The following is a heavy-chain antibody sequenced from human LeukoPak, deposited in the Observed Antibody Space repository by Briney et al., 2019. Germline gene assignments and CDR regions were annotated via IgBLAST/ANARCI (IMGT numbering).Heavy chain of an antibody. Sequence: SETLSLTCTVSGGSISSYYWSWIRQPAGKGLEWIGRIYTSGSTYYNPSLKSRVTISVDRSKNQFSLKLSSVTAADTAVYYCARAFSAAGTPSSYYFDYWGQGTLVTVSS. CDR1: GGSISSYY. D-gene: IGHD6-13*01. CDR3: ARAFSAAGTPSSYYFDY. CDR2: IYTSGST. V-gene: IGHV4-4*07. J-gene: IGHJ4*02.